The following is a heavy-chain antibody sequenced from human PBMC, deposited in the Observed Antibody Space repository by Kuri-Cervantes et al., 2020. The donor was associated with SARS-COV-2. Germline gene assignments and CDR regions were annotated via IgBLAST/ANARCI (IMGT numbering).Heavy chain of an antibody. D-gene: IGHD2-15*01. J-gene: IGHJ6*02. CDR1: GFTVSSNY. CDR3: ARYCSGGSCYSQHYGMDV. V-gene: IGHV3-66*01. Sequence: GESLKISCAASGFTVSSNYMSWVRQAPGKGLEWVSVIYSGGSTYYADSVKGRFTISRDNSKNTLYLQMNSLRAEDTAVYYCARYCSGGSCYSQHYGMDVWGQGTTVTVSS. CDR2: IYSGGST.